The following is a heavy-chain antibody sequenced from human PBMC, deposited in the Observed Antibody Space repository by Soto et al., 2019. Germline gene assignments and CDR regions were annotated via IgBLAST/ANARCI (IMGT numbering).Heavy chain of an antibody. D-gene: IGHD5-12*01. CDR2: IKPDGSEK. CDR1: GFTFTSYY. V-gene: IGHV3-7*03. CDR3: VRDWRDGYDHSFNH. J-gene: IGHJ4*02. Sequence: EVQLVESGGGLVQPGGSLRLSCAASGFTFTSYYMSWVRQAPGEGLEWVANIKPDGSEKYYVDSVEGRFTISRDNARNILYLQMNSLRAEDTAVYYCVRDWRDGYDHSFNHWGQGTPVTVSS.